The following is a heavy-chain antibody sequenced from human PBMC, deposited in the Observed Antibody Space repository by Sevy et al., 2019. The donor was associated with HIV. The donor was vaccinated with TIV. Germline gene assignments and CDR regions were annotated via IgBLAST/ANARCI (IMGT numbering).Heavy chain of an antibody. CDR2: ISSSSSTI. CDR3: ARVTYGDYRLDY. Sequence: GGSLRLSCAASRFTFSSYSMNWVRQAPGEGLEWDSYISSSSSTIYYADSVKGGFAISRDNAKNSLYLQMNSLRDEDAAVDDRARVTYGDYRLDYWGQGTLVTVSS. CDR1: RFTFSSYS. D-gene: IGHD4-17*01. J-gene: IGHJ4*02. V-gene: IGHV3-48*02.